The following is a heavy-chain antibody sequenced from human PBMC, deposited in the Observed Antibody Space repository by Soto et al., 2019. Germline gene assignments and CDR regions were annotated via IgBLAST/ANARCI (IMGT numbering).Heavy chain of an antibody. J-gene: IGHJ4*02. D-gene: IGHD3-10*02. CDR2: IIHRGST. CDR1: DGSFSGYS. CDR3: VRDVRFGATCSSCFGY. V-gene: IGHV4-34*12. Sequence: SETLSLTCAVYDGSFSGYSWGWIRQPPGKGLEWIGEIIHRGSTNYNPSLKSRVTISVDTSKNPLSLNLTSVTAADTAMYYCVRDVRFGATCSSCFGYWGQGTPVTVSS.